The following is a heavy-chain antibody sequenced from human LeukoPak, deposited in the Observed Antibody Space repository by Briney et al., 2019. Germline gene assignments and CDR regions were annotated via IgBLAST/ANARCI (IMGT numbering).Heavy chain of an antibody. V-gene: IGHV4-34*01. CDR1: GGSFSGYY. CDR2: INHSGST. CDR3: ARALHTAMATYYDSSGLDY. Sequence: SETLSLTCAVYGGSFSGYYWSWIRQPPGKGLEWIGEINHSGSTNYNPSLKSRVTISVDTSKNQFSLELSSVTAADTAVYYCARALHTAMATYYDSSGLDYWGQGTLVTVSP. J-gene: IGHJ4*02. D-gene: IGHD3-22*01.